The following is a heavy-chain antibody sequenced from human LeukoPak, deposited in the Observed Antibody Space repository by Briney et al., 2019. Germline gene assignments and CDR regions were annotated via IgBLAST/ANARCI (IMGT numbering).Heavy chain of an antibody. Sequence: GGSLRLSCAASGFTFSSYGMHWVRQAPGKGLEWVAVISYDGSNKYYADSVKGRFTISRDNSKNTLYLQMNSLRAEDTAVYYCAKGPYSSSWYFSYYYSGMDVGGQGTTVTVSS. J-gene: IGHJ6*02. V-gene: IGHV3-30*18. D-gene: IGHD6-13*01. CDR2: ISYDGSNK. CDR3: AKGPYSSSWYFSYYYSGMDV. CDR1: GFTFSSYG.